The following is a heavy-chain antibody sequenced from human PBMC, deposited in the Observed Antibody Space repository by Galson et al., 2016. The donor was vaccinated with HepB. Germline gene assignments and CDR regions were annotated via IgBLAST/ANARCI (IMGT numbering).Heavy chain of an antibody. CDR1: GFTLSSYS. Sequence: SLRLSCAASGFTLSSYSMNWVRQTPGKGLEWVSYITSRSTAIYYADSVEGRFTISRDNARNSLYRQMNSLRAEDTAVYYCAREGTGSSSFIYYYYGMDVWCKGTTVTVSS. CDR2: ITSRSTAI. J-gene: IGHJ6*04. CDR3: AREGTGSSSFIYYYYGMDV. V-gene: IGHV3-48*04. D-gene: IGHD6-13*01.